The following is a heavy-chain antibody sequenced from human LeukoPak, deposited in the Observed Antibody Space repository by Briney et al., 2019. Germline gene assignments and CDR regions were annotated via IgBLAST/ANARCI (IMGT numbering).Heavy chain of an antibody. CDR2: ISGSGGST. V-gene: IGHV3-23*01. D-gene: IGHD6-19*01. J-gene: IGHJ4*02. Sequence: GGSLRLSCATSGFIFGDYAMTWVRQAPGKGLEWVSAISGSGGSTYYADSVKGRFTISRDNSKNTVNLQMNSLRAEDTAVYYCASGIEVGPIYFDYWGQGTLVTVSS. CDR3: ASGIEVGPIYFDY. CDR1: GFIFGDYA.